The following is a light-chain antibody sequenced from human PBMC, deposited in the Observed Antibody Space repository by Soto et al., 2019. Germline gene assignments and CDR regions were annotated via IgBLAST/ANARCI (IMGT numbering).Light chain of an antibody. CDR2: DVS. CDR1: SGDIGGYNY. Sequence: VLTQPGSMCLYPGHSVKISCAGTSGDIGGYNYVSCYKHHPETAPKLIIYDVSSRPSGGSPRCCASKSGNTASLTIAGLQVEEEADYYCISVSVPSPLFGSGTKGTV. J-gene: IGLJ1*01. CDR3: ISVSVPSPL. V-gene: IGLV2-14*01.